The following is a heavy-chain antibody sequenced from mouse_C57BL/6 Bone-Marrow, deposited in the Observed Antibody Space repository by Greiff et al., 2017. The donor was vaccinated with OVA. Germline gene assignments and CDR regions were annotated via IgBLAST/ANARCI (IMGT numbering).Heavy chain of an antibody. CDR2: IYPRSGNT. CDR3: AREGSPGTERGYYFDY. Sequence: QVQLQQSGAELARPGASVKLSCKASGYTFTSYGISWVKQRTGQGLEWIGEIYPRSGNTYYNEKFKGKATLTADKSSSTAYMELRSLTSEDSAVYFGAREGSPGTERGYYFDYWGQGTTLTVSS. D-gene: IGHD4-1*01. CDR1: GYTFTSYG. V-gene: IGHV1-81*01. J-gene: IGHJ2*01.